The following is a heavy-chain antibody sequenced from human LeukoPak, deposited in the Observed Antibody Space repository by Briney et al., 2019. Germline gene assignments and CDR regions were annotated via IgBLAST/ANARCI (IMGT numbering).Heavy chain of an antibody. Sequence: GGSLRLSCAASGFTFSNYWMTWVRQAPGKGLEWVANIKQDGSEKYYVDSVKGRFTISRDNSKNTLYLQMNSLRAEDTAVYYCARSYGDSYYYYYYGMDVWGQGTTVTVSS. V-gene: IGHV3-7*01. J-gene: IGHJ6*02. CDR3: ARSYGDSYYYYYYGMDV. CDR2: IKQDGSEK. CDR1: GFTFSNYW. D-gene: IGHD4-17*01.